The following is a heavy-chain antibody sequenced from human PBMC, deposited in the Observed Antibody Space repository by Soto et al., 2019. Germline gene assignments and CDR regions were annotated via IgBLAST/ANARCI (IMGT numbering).Heavy chain of an antibody. CDR1: GFTFSSYA. D-gene: IGHD7-27*01. CDR2: ISGSSGST. V-gene: IGHV3-23*01. J-gene: IGHJ4*02. CDR3: AKDRDWGYYFDY. Sequence: LSLSCASSGFTFSSYAMSWVRQAPGKGLEWVSAISGSSGSTYYADSVKGRFTISRDNSKNTLYLRMNSLRAEDTAVYYCAKDRDWGYYFDYWGQGTLVAVSS.